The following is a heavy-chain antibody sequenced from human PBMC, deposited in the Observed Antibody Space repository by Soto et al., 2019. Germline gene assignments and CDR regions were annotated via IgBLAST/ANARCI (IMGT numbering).Heavy chain of an antibody. CDR2: TYFRSKWYN. CDR1: GDSVSGNTAS. V-gene: IGHV6-1*01. D-gene: IGHD5-12*01. J-gene: IGHJ5*02. CDR3: AKGDNLGPKTGYAFDP. Sequence: SQTLSLTCAISGDSVSGNTASWNWIRQSPSRGLEWLGRTYFRSKWYNDYAVSVKSRIIINPDTSNNQSSLQLNSVTPEDTAVYFCAKGDNLGPKTGYAFDPWGQGIMVTVS.